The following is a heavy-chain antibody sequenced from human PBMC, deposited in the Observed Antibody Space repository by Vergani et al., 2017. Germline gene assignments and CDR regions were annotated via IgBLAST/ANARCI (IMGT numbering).Heavy chain of an antibody. Sequence: QVQLQESGPGLVKPSQTLSLTCTVSGCSISSGDYYWSWIRQPPGKGLECIGYIYYSGLTYYNPSLKSRVVISVDTSKNQFSLKVTSVTAADTAVYFCARQRPGSGWSPGDFDDWGQGILVTVSS. J-gene: IGHJ4*02. CDR2: IYYSGLT. V-gene: IGHV4-30-4*08. CDR1: GCSISSGDYY. D-gene: IGHD6-19*01. CDR3: ARQRPGSGWSPGDFDD.